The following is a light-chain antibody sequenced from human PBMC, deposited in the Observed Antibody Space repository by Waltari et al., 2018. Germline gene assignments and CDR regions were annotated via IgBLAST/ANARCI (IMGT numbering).Light chain of an antibody. CDR2: GAS. CDR1: QSVSSD. V-gene: IGKV3-15*01. CDR3: QQYNNWPPYT. Sequence: IVMTESPATLSLSPGDKATLPCRASQSVSSDLAWYQQKPGQAPRLLIYGASTRATGIPARFSGSGSGTEFTLTISSLQSEDFAIYYCQQYNNWPPYTFGQGTKLEIK. J-gene: IGKJ2*01.